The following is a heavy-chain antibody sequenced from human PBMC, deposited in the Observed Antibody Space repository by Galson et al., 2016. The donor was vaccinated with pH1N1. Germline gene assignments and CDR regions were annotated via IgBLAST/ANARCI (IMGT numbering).Heavy chain of an antibody. D-gene: IGHD1-26*01. CDR3: ARVVEGELGHWFDP. CDR1: GYTFTSYG. Sequence: SVKVSCKASGYTFTSYGINWVRQAPGQGPEWMGWISAYNGNTNYAQKLQGRVTMTTDTSTSTAYMELRSLRSDDTAVYYCARVVEGELGHWFDPWGQGTLVTVSS. J-gene: IGHJ5*02. CDR2: ISAYNGNT. V-gene: IGHV1-18*01.